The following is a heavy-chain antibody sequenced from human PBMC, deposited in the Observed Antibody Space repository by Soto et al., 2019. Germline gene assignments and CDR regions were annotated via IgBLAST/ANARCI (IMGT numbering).Heavy chain of an antibody. Sequence: QVQLQQWGAGPLRPLETLSLTCGVSGGSFSGYYWAWIRQSPGKGLEWIGEINDRGSINYTPSLKSRVSISVDTSKNHYSLNLRSVTAADRAVYYCARESHDILTGPPWVWYFDLWGRGTLVTVSS. CDR3: ARESHDILTGPPWVWYFDL. J-gene: IGHJ2*01. V-gene: IGHV4-34*01. CDR2: INDRGSI. CDR1: GGSFSGYY. D-gene: IGHD3-9*01.